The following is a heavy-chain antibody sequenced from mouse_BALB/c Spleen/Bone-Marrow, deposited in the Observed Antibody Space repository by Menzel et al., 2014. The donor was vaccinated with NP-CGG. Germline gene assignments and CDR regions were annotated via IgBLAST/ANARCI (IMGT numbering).Heavy chain of an antibody. V-gene: IGHV1-87*01. CDR1: GYTFTSYW. D-gene: IGHD2-14*01. CDR3: ARGDRYAWFAY. Sequence: QVHVKQSGAELARPGASVKLSCKASGYTFTSYWMQWVKQRPGQGLEWIGAIYPGDGDTRYTQKFKGKATLTADKSSSTAYMQLSSLASDDSAVYYCARGDRYAWFAYWGQGTLVTVSA. CDR2: IYPGDGDT. J-gene: IGHJ3*01.